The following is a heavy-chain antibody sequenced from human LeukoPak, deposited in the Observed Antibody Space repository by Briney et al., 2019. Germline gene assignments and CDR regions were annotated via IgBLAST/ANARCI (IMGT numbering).Heavy chain of an antibody. J-gene: IGHJ4*02. CDR1: GFTVSSNY. CDR3: VTPSGGY. D-gene: IGHD6-25*01. CDR2: IYSGGST. Sequence: PGGSLRLSCAASGFTVSSNYMTWVRQAPGKGLEWVSLIYSGGSTYYADSVKGRFTISRDNSKNMVYLQMNSLRVEDTAVYYCVTPSGGYWGQGTLVTVSS. V-gene: IGHV3-66*04.